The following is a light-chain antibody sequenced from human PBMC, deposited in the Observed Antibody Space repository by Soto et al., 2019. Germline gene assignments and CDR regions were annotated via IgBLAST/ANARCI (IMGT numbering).Light chain of an antibody. J-gene: IGKJ1*01. CDR1: ETVKRNY. CDR3: QQYGSSRT. CDR2: GAS. V-gene: IGKV3-20*01. Sequence: ILLTQSLGTLSLSPGESANLSCRASETVKRNYLAWYQQKRGHAPSVLIYGASRRATGIPDRLSGSGSGTDFTLTITRLEPEDFALYYCQQYGSSRTFGQGTKVDIK.